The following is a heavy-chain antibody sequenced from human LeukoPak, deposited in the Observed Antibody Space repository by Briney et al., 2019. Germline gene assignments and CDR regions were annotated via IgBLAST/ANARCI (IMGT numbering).Heavy chain of an antibody. CDR3: AKDGPVSSSGWYLGY. CDR1: GFTFSSYG. J-gene: IGHJ4*02. V-gene: IGHV3-30*18. CDR2: ISYDGSNK. D-gene: IGHD6-19*01. Sequence: GGSLRLSCAASGFTFSSYGMHWVRQAPGKGLEWVAVISYDGSNKYYADSVKGRFTISRDNSKNTLYLQMNSLRAEDTAVYYCAKDGPVSSSGWYLGYWGQGTLVTVSS.